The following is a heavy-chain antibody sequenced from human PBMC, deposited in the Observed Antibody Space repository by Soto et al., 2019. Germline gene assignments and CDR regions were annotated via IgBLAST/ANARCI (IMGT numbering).Heavy chain of an antibody. Sequence: GGSLDFSVPPPGFPASATKFSWVRQAAGKGLEWVSVIYSGGSTYYADSVKGRFTISRDNSKNTLYLQMNSLRAEDTAVYYCARGKTPRLWGQGTLVTVSS. CDR1: GFPASATK. J-gene: IGHJ4*02. D-gene: IGHD6-25*01. V-gene: IGHV3-53*01. CDR3: ARGKTPRL. CDR2: IYSGGST.